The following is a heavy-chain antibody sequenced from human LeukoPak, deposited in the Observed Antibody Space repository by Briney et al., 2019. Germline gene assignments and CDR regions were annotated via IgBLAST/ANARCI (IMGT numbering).Heavy chain of an antibody. D-gene: IGHD2-15*01. Sequence: GGALRLSCAASGFTFISYAMSWVRQAPGKGLEWVSAISGSGGSTYYADSVKGRFTISRDNSKNTLYLQMNSLRAEDTAVYYCAKIQGGYDLSHLYCSGGSCYFDYWGQGTLVTVSS. V-gene: IGHV3-23*01. J-gene: IGHJ4*02. CDR3: AKIQGGYDLSHLYCSGGSCYFDY. CDR1: GFTFISYA. CDR2: ISGSGGST.